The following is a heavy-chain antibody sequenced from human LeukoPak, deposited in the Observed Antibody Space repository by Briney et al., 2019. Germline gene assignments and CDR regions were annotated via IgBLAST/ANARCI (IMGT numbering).Heavy chain of an antibody. CDR3: ASLGDDYDSSGYYY. CDR2: IYSGGST. Sequence: PGGSLRLSCAASGFTVSSNYMSWVRQAPGKGLEWVSVIYSGGSTYYADSVKGRFTISRDNSKNTLYLQMNSLRAEDTAVYYCASLGDDYDSSGYYYWGQGTLVTVSS. D-gene: IGHD3-22*01. V-gene: IGHV3-53*01. CDR1: GFTVSSNY. J-gene: IGHJ4*02.